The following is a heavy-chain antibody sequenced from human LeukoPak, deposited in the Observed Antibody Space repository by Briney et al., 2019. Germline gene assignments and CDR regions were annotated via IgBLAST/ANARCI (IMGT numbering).Heavy chain of an antibody. J-gene: IGHJ5*02. CDR3: ARGRGELYSSSWFLNWGDWFDP. CDR1: GGSFSGYY. CDR2: INHSGST. V-gene: IGHV4-34*01. Sequence: SETLSLTCAVYGGSFSGYYWSWIRQPPGKGLEWIGEINHSGSTNYNPSLKSRVTISVDTSKNQFSLKLSSVTAADTAVYYCARGRGELYSSSWFLNWGDWFDPWGQGTLVTVSS. D-gene: IGHD6-13*01.